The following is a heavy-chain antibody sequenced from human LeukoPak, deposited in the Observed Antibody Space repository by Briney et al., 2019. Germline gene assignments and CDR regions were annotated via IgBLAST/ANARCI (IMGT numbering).Heavy chain of an antibody. CDR2: ISAYNGNT. D-gene: IGHD1-26*01. Sequence: GASVKVSCKASGYTFTSYGISWVRQAPGQGLEWMGWISAYNGNTNYAQKLQGRVTMTTDTSTSTAYMELRSLRSDDTAVYYCARESRASYYLDYYYYYYMDDWGQGTLVTVSS. CDR3: ARESRASYYLDYYYYYYMDD. V-gene: IGHV1-18*01. CDR1: GYTFTSYG. J-gene: IGHJ6*03.